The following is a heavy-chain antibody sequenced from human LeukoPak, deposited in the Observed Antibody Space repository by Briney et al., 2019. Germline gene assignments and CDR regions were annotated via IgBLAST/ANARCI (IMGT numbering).Heavy chain of an antibody. J-gene: IGHJ6*03. CDR3: ARARLGYCSGGSCYGCYYYYMDV. D-gene: IGHD2-15*01. V-gene: IGHV4-59*01. Sequence: SETLSLTCTVSGGSISSYYWSWIRQPPGKGLEWIGYIYYSGSTNYNPSLKSRVTISVDTSKNQFSLKLSSVTAADTAVYYCARARLGYCSGGSCYGCYYYYMDVWGKGTTVTVSS. CDR2: IYYSGST. CDR1: GGSISSYY.